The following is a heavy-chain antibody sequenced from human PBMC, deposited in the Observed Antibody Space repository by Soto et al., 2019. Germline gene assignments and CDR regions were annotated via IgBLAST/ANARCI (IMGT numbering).Heavy chain of an antibody. D-gene: IGHD3-10*01. J-gene: IGHJ4*02. CDR3: AKDRAYYGSGSLTPLFDY. Sequence: GGSLRLSCAASGFTFSSYAMSWVRQAPGKGLEWVSAISGSGGSTYYADSVKGRFTISRDNSKNTLYLQMNSLRAEDTAVYYCAKDRAYYGSGSLTPLFDYWGQGTLVTVSS. CDR2: ISGSGGST. V-gene: IGHV3-23*01. CDR1: GFTFSSYA.